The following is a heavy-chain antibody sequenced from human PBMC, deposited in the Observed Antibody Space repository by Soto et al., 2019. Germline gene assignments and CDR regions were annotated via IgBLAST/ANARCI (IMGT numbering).Heavy chain of an antibody. D-gene: IGHD6-19*01. CDR2: LFNSGSA. CDR1: GGSITNFY. Sequence: QVHLQESGPGLVKPSETLSLTCNVSGGSITNFYWSWIRQTPGKGLEWIGWLFNSGSANYNPSLSRPVTMSIDTSKIHFSPLPAAVTAADSAVYDCARSPGLGNWFDPWGQGTLVTVSS. J-gene: IGHJ5*02. CDR3: ARSPGLGNWFDP. V-gene: IGHV4-59*01.